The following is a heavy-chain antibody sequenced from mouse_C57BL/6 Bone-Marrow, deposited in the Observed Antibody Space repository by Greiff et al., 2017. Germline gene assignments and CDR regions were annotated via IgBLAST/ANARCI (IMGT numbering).Heavy chain of an antibody. CDR1: GYAFSSSW. CDR2: IYPGDGDT. J-gene: IGHJ4*01. V-gene: IGHV1-82*01. Sequence: VQLQQSGPELVKPGASVKISCKASGYAFSSSWMNWVKQRPGKGLEWIGRIYPGDGDTNYNGKIKGKATLTADKSSSTAYMQLSSLTSEDSAVYFCARQLRPHYYAMDYWGQGTSVTVSS. D-gene: IGHD3-2*02. CDR3: ARQLRPHYYAMDY.